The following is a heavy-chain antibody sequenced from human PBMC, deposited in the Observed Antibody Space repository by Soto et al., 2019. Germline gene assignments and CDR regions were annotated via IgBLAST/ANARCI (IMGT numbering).Heavy chain of an antibody. CDR1: GGSISSGGYY. CDR2: IYYSGST. D-gene: IGHD3-22*01. J-gene: IGHJ3*02. Sequence: QVQLQESGPGLVKPSQTLSLTCTVSGGSISSGGYYWSWIRQHPGKGLEWIGYIYYSGSTYYNPSLKSRVTISVDTAKNQFSLKLSSVTAADTAVYYCARYNNSGSHAFDIWGQGPMVTVSS. V-gene: IGHV4-31*03. CDR3: ARYNNSGSHAFDI.